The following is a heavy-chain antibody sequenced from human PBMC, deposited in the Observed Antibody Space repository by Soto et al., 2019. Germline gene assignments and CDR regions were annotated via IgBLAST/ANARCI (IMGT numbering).Heavy chain of an antibody. D-gene: IGHD6-13*01. Sequence: ASVKVSCKASGYTFTSYGISWVRQAPGQGLEWMGWINPNSGNTGYAQKFQGRVTMTTNTSISTAYMELSSLRSEDTAVYYCARYLVAAAGTWLNWFAPWGQGTLVTVSS. CDR1: GYTFTSYG. V-gene: IGHV1-8*02. J-gene: IGHJ5*02. CDR2: INPNSGNT. CDR3: ARYLVAAAGTWLNWFAP.